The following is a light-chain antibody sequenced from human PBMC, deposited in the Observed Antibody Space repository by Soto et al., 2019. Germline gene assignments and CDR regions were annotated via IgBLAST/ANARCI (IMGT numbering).Light chain of an antibody. CDR1: QGIISW. CDR3: QQYNSYYT. J-gene: IGKJ2*01. Sequence: DIQMTQSPSTLSASVGDRVTFTCRAIQGIISWLAWYQQKQGKAPTLLFYKASSLESGVPSRFSGSGSGTEFTLTISSLQPDDFATYYCQQYNSYYTFGQGTKLEIK. V-gene: IGKV1-5*03. CDR2: KAS.